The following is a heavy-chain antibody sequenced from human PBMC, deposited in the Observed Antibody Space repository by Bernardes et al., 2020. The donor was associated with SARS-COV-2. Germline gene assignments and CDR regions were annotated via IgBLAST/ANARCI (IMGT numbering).Heavy chain of an antibody. V-gene: IGHV3-23*01. J-gene: IGHJ5*02. CDR2: INGSGARP. D-gene: IGHD6-19*01. CDR3: AKDLGGWTLRRLDP. Sequence: GGSLRLSCAASGFTFSSYAMNWVRQAPGKGLEWISAINGSGARPYYADPVKGRFTISRDNSKNTLFLQMNALRADDTAVYYCAKDLGGWTLRRLDPWGQGALVTVSS. CDR1: GFTFSSYA.